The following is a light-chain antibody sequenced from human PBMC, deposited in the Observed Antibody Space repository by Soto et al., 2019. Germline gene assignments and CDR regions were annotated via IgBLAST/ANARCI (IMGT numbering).Light chain of an antibody. J-gene: IGLJ1*01. CDR2: GDS. V-gene: IGLV1-40*01. CDR1: SSNIGAGYD. CDR3: QSYDNSLSGSL. Sequence: QSVLTQPPSVSGAPGQRVTISCTGSSSNIGAGYDVHWYQQPPGTAPKLLIYGDSNRPSGVPDRFSGSKSGTSTSLAITGLQAEDEADYYCQSYDNSLSGSLFGTGTKVTVL.